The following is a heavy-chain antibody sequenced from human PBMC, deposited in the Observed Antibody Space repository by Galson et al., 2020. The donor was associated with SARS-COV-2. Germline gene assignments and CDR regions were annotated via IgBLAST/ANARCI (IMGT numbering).Heavy chain of an antibody. Sequence: SETLSLTCAVYGGSFSGYYWSWIRQPPGKGLEWIGEINHSGSTNYNPSLKSRVTISVDTSKNQFSLKLSSVTAADTAVYYCARARWRRETTTYYYYMDVWSKETTVTVSS. V-gene: IGHV4-34*01. CDR1: GGSFSGYY. CDR2: INHSGST. CDR3: ARARWRRETTTYYYYMDV. D-gene: IGHD1-1*01. J-gene: IGHJ6*03.